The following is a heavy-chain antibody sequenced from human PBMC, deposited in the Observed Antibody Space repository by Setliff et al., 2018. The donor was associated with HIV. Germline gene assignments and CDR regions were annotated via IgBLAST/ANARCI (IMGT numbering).Heavy chain of an antibody. V-gene: IGHV4-59*12. J-gene: IGHJ3*01. D-gene: IGHD6-19*01. Sequence: SETLSLTCTVSGGSISSYFWSWVRQSPGKGLEWIGYNFNSGSTNYTPSLKSRVTISVDTYKNQFSLKLSSVTAADTAVYYCARVAVAGMGGQGTKVTVSS. CDR3: ARVAVAGM. CDR2: NFNSGST. CDR1: GGSISSYF.